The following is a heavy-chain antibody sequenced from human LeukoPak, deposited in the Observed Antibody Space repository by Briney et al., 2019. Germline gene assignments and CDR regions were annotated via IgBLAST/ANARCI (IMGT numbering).Heavy chain of an antibody. D-gene: IGHD6-6*01. CDR2: SNYDGCNT. CDR1: GFTFRSYW. Sequence: GGTLRLSCAASGFTFRSYWMHWVRRAPGEGLVGVLRSNYDGCNTGYADSVKGRFTISRDNAKNTLYLQMNSLRAEDTDVYYCARDFSSSRVYWGQGTLVTVSS. J-gene: IGHJ4*02. CDR3: ARDFSSSRVY. V-gene: IGHV3-74*01.